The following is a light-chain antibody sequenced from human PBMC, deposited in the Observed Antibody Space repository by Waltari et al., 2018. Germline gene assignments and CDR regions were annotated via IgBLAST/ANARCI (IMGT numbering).Light chain of an antibody. CDR2: AAF. V-gene: IGKV3-20*01. Sequence: EIVLTQSPGTLSLSPGERATLPCRASQLIDNNFLAWYQQRPGQAPKPLIYAAFRWATGSAVRFIGSGSGTDFTLTISRLEPEDFAVSYCQEFGTSPRITFGPGTKVDI. CDR1: QLIDNNF. J-gene: IGKJ3*01. CDR3: QEFGTSPRIT.